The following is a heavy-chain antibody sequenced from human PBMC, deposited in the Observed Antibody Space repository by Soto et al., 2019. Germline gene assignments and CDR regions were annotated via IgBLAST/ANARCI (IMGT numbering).Heavy chain of an antibody. CDR2: ISGSGGST. CDR1: GFTFSSYA. J-gene: IGHJ5*02. D-gene: IGHD6-19*01. Sequence: GGSLRLSCAASGFTFSSYAMSWVRQAPGKGLEWVSAISGSGGSTYYADSVKGRFTISRDNSKNTLYLQMNSLRAEDTAVYYCANADGGIQWLVLGDWFDPWGQGTLVTVSS. V-gene: IGHV3-23*01. CDR3: ANADGGIQWLVLGDWFDP.